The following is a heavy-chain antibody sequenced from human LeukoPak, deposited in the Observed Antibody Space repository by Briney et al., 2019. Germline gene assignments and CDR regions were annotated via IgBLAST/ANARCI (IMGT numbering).Heavy chain of an antibody. Sequence: SVKVSCKASGGTFISYAISWVRQAPGQGLEWMGRIILILGIANYAQKFQGRVTITADKSTSTAYMELSSLRSEDTAVYYCARRRDYQFDYWGQGTLVTVSS. J-gene: IGHJ4*02. CDR3: ARRRDYQFDY. V-gene: IGHV1-69*04. CDR2: IILILGIA. D-gene: IGHD5-12*01. CDR1: GGTFISYA.